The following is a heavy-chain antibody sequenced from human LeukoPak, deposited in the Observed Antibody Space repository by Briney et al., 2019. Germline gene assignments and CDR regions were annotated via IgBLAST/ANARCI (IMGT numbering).Heavy chain of an antibody. Sequence: GGSLRLSCAASGFPFSSYAMSWVRQAPGTGLERVSAISGYDGRTYYSDSVKGRFTISRDNSRNTLYLQMNSLRAEDTAVYYCARFASGPKCTAGKCPFDLWGQGALVSVSS. V-gene: IGHV3-23*01. CDR3: ARFASGPKCTAGKCPFDL. CDR2: ISGYDGRT. CDR1: GFPFSSYA. D-gene: IGHD2-8*02. J-gene: IGHJ4*02.